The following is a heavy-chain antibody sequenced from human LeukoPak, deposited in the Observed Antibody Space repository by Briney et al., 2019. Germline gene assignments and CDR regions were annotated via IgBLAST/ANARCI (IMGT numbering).Heavy chain of an antibody. D-gene: IGHD6-13*01. CDR1: GYSFPSYW. CDR3: ASSSSWYGVGAFDI. V-gene: IGHV5-51*01. J-gene: IGHJ3*02. CDR2: IYPADSDI. Sequence: GESLKISCKTSGYSFPSYWIGWVRQLPGKGLEWMGVIYPADSDIRYSPSFQGQVTISADKSISTAYLQWSSLKASDTAMYYCASSSSWYGVGAFDIWGQGTMVTVSS.